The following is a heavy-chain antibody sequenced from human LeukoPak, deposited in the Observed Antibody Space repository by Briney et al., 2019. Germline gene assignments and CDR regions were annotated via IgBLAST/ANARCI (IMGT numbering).Heavy chain of an antibody. V-gene: IGHV1-8*03. CDR1: GYTFTSYD. CDR3: ARTDYDFWSGTARRYYYYYMDV. CDR2: MNPSSGNT. J-gene: IGHJ6*03. Sequence: ASVKVSCKASGYTFTSYDINWVRQATGQGLEWMGWMNPSSGNTGYAQKFQGRVTITRNTSISTAYMELSSLRSEDTAVYYCARTDYDFWSGTARRYYYYYMDVWGKGTTVTVSS. D-gene: IGHD3-3*01.